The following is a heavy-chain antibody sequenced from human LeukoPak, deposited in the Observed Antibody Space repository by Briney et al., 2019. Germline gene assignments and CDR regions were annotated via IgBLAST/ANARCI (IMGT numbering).Heavy chain of an antibody. Sequence: GGSLRLSCAASGFIFSDYPVHWVRQAPGKGLEWVAVISYGGSNKYYADSVKGRFTISRDDSKNTLYLQMNSLRAEDTAVYYCAKGGDRWSLDYWGQGTLVTVSS. J-gene: IGHJ4*02. CDR3: AKGGDRWSLDY. CDR1: GFIFSDYP. D-gene: IGHD4-23*01. CDR2: ISYGGSNK. V-gene: IGHV3-30-3*01.